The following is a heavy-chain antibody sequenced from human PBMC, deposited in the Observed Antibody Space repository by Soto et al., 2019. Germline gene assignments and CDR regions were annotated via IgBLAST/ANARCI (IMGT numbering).Heavy chain of an antibody. CDR1: GASINNSY. V-gene: IGHV4-4*07. J-gene: IGHJ4*03. Sequence: SETLSLTCTVSGASINNSYWSWIRQPAGNGLEWIGRIYSSGKTNYNSSLKSRVTMSVDTSKNQFSLNLGSVTAADTAVYYCARGPGLLPLGYFDYWG. CDR3: ARGPGLLPLGYFDY. CDR2: IYSSGKT.